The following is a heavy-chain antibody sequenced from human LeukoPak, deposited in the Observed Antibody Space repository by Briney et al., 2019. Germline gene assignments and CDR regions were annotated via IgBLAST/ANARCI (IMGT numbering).Heavy chain of an antibody. CDR2: IKQDGSEK. CDR1: GFTFSSYW. Sequence: PGGSLRLSCAASGFTFSSYWMSWVRQAPGKGLEWVANIKQDGSEKYYVDSVKGRFTISRDNAKNSLYLQMNSLRAEDTAVYYCARDFMVRGVIIDYWGQGTLVTVSS. V-gene: IGHV3-7*01. D-gene: IGHD3-10*01. CDR3: ARDFMVRGVIIDY. J-gene: IGHJ4*02.